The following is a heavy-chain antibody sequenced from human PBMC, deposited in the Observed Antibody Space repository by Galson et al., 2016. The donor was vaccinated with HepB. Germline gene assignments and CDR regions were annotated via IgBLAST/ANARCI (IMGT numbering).Heavy chain of an antibody. CDR1: GFTFSNYV. CDR2: ISGDGGEI. J-gene: IGHJ3*02. D-gene: IGHD5-12*01. CDR3: AREWQRFCAFDI. V-gene: IGHV3-64*01. Sequence: SLRLSCAASGFTFSNYVMQWVRQAPGKGLEYVATISGDGGEIYYANSVKGRFTISRDNSKNTLYLQMGSLRAEEMALYYCAREWQRFCAFDICGQGTMVTVSS.